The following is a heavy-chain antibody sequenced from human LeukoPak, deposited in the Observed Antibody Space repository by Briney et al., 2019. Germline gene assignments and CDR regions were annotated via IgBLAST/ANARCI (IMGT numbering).Heavy chain of an antibody. CDR2: IYYSGST. CDR3: ARWVSFDWSTTRYNWFDP. Sequence: SETLSLTCTVSGGSISSYYWSWIRQPPGKGLEWIGYIYYSGSTNYNPSLKSRVTISVDTSKNQFSLKLSSVTAADTAVYYCARWVSFDWSTTRYNWFDPWGQGTLVTVSS. D-gene: IGHD3-9*01. J-gene: IGHJ5*02. CDR1: GGSISSYY. V-gene: IGHV4-59*01.